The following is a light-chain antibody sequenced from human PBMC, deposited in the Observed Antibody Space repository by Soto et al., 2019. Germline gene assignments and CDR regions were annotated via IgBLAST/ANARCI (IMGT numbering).Light chain of an antibody. Sequence: QSVLTQPASVSGSPGPSITISCTGTRSDVAGYNYVSWYQQHPGKAPKLMIYEVSDRPSGVSNRFSGSKSGNTASLTISGLQAEDEDDYYCSSYTTSSTWVFGGGTQLTVL. CDR1: RSDVAGYNY. CDR3: SSYTTSSTWV. V-gene: IGLV2-14*01. CDR2: EVS. J-gene: IGLJ7*01.